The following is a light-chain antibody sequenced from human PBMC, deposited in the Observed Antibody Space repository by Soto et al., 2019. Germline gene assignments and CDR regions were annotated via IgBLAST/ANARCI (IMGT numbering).Light chain of an antibody. CDR3: QQYGSSPLT. CDR2: GAS. Sequence: EIVLTQSPGTLSLSPGERNTITCRASQSFSSSYLAWYQQKPGQAPRLLIYGASSRSTGIPDRSSGSGSGTDFTLIISRLEPEDFAVYYCQQYGSSPLTVGGGTKVDIK. V-gene: IGKV3-20*01. J-gene: IGKJ4*01. CDR1: QSFSSSY.